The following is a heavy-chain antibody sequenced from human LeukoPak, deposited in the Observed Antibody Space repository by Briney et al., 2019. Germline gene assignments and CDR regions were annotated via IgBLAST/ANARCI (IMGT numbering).Heavy chain of an antibody. Sequence: ASVKVSCKVSGYTLTALSMHWVRQAPGKGLEWMGGFDPEDGETIYAQKFQGRVTMTEDTSTDTAYMELSSLRSEDTAVYYCATRPGITGSFDPWGQGTLVTVSS. CDR2: FDPEDGET. CDR1: GYTLTALS. J-gene: IGHJ5*02. CDR3: ATRPGITGSFDP. D-gene: IGHD1-20*01. V-gene: IGHV1-24*01.